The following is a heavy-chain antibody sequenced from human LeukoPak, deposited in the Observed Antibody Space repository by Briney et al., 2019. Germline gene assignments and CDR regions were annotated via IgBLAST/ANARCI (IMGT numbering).Heavy chain of an antibody. V-gene: IGHV1-18*01. J-gene: IGHJ6*03. Sequence: ASVKVSCKASGYTFTSYGISWVRQAPGQGLEWMGWISAYNGNTNYAQKLQGRVTMTTDTSTSTAYMELSSLRSEDTAVYYCATRKLILEVGATNYYYMDVWGKGTTVTVSS. CDR2: ISAYNGNT. D-gene: IGHD1-26*01. CDR3: ATRKLILEVGATNYYYMDV. CDR1: GYTFTSYG.